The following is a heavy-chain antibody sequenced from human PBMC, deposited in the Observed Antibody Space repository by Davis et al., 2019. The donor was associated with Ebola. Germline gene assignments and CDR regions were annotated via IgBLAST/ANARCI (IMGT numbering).Heavy chain of an antibody. J-gene: IGHJ6*02. D-gene: IGHD4-17*01. CDR1: GYTFTSYA. CDR2: INAGNGNT. CDR3: ARDLPGDYYYYGMDV. Sequence: AASVNVSCKASGYTFTSYAMHWVRQAPGQRLEWMGWINAGNGNTKYSQKFQGRVTITRDTSASTAYMELSSLRSEDTAVYYCARDLPGDYYYYGMDVWGQGTTVTVSS. V-gene: IGHV1-3*01.